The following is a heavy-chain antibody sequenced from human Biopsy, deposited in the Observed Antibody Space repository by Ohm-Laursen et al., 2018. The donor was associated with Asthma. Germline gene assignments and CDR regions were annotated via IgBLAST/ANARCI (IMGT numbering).Heavy chain of an antibody. J-gene: IGHJ4*01. V-gene: IGHV1-58*01. Sequence: ESSVKVSCKTSGVALSGYTFEWVRQARGLGLEWIAWIVFASGATNYAQNFQDRLTVTRDMSAGSVSMELRGLSSTDTAVYYCAAGRTSLQGESLIWGQGTLVSVSS. CDR3: AAGRTSLQGESLI. D-gene: IGHD2/OR15-2a*01. CDR2: IVFASGAT. CDR1: GVALSGYT.